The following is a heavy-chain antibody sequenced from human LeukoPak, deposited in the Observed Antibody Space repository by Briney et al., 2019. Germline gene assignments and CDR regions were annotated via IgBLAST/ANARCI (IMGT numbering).Heavy chain of an antibody. Sequence: GGSLRLSCAASGFTFSSFTMNWVRQAPGKGLEWVSSISSSSSYLYYADSVKGRFTLSRDNAKNSLYLQMNSLRAEDTAVYYCAKDSRHIVVVTAIQSSYFDYWGQGTLVTVSS. CDR2: ISSSSSYL. J-gene: IGHJ4*02. V-gene: IGHV3-21*01. CDR3: AKDSRHIVVVTAIQSSYFDY. D-gene: IGHD2-21*02. CDR1: GFTFSSFT.